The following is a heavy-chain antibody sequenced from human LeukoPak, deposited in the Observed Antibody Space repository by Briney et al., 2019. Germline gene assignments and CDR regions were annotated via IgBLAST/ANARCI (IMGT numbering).Heavy chain of an antibody. D-gene: IGHD3-22*01. Sequence: EASVKVSCKASGYTFTSYGISWVRQAPGQGLEWMGWISAYNGNTNYAQKLQGRVTMTTDTPTSTAYMELRSLRSDDTAVYYCARWYTGSSGYYCDYWGQGTLVTVSS. CDR1: GYTFTSYG. V-gene: IGHV1-18*01. CDR2: ISAYNGNT. J-gene: IGHJ4*02. CDR3: ARWYTGSSGYYCDY.